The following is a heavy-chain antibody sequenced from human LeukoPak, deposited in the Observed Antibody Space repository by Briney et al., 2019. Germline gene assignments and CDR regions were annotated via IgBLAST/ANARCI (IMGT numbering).Heavy chain of an antibody. V-gene: IGHV3-7*01. D-gene: IGHD6-19*01. CDR1: GFTFSNYR. J-gene: IGHJ5*02. CDR2: IKQDGSEK. Sequence: GGSLRLSCAASGFTFSNYRMSWVRQAPGKGLEWVANIKQDGSEKYYVDSVKGRFTISRDNAKKSLYLHMNGLRAEDTAVYYCARWGRPGMVSSDWYSRLSRNWFDPWGQGTLVTVSS. CDR3: ARWGRPGMVSSDWYSRLSRNWFDP.